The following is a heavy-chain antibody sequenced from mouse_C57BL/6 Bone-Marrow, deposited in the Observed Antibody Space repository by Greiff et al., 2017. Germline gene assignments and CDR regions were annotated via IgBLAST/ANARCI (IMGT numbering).Heavy chain of an antibody. J-gene: IGHJ4*01. D-gene: IGHD2-3*01. V-gene: IGHV7-3*01. Sequence: EVQLQESGGGLVQPGGSLSLSCAASGFTFTDYYMSWVRQPPGKALEWLGFIRHKANGYTTEYSASVKGRFTISSDNSQSILYLQMNALRAEDSATYYCARYLIYDGYYAMDYWGQGTSVTVSS. CDR3: ARYLIYDGYYAMDY. CDR2: IRHKANGYTT. CDR1: GFTFTDYY.